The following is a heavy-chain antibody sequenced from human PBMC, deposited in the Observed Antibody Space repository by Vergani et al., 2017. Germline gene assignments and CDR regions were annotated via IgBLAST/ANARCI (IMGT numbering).Heavy chain of an antibody. V-gene: IGHV4-34*01. CDR2: INHSGRT. D-gene: IGHD6-6*01. CDR1: GGSFSGDY. Sequence: QVQLQQWGAGLLKPSETLSLTCAVYGGSFSGDYWSWIRQPPGKGMVWLGEINHSGRTNYNPSLNSRVTISVDRAKSQFSLKLSTVTAADTAVYYSAGAGRWSIAVDYTTYYYYYGMDVWGQGTTVTVSS. CDR3: AGAGRWSIAVDYTTYYYYYGMDV. J-gene: IGHJ6*02.